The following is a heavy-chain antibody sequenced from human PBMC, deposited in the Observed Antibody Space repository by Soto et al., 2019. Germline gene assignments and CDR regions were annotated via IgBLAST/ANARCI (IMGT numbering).Heavy chain of an antibody. V-gene: IGHV1-18*01. D-gene: IGHD6-13*01. CDR2: ISAYNGNT. Sequence: GASVKVSCKASGYTFTSYGISWVRQAPGQGLEWMGWISAYNGNTNYAQKLQGRVTMTTDTSTSTAYMELRSLRSDDTAVYYCARDTSIAAAGTPPDYYYYGMDVWGQGTTVTVSS. CDR1: GYTFTSYG. J-gene: IGHJ6*02. CDR3: ARDTSIAAAGTPPDYYYYGMDV.